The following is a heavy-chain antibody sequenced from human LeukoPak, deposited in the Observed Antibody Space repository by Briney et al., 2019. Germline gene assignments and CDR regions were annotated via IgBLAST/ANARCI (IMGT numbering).Heavy chain of an antibody. Sequence: GGSLGLSCAASGFTFSDYYMSWIRQAPGKGLEWVSYVSSGSSTIYYADSVKGRFTVSRDNGKRSLYLHMNSLRAEDTAMYYCNVRWGPNSDYWGQGTLVTVSS. CDR1: GFTFSDYY. D-gene: IGHD7-27*01. V-gene: IGHV3-11*04. J-gene: IGHJ4*02. CDR2: VSSGSSTI. CDR3: NVRWGPNSDY.